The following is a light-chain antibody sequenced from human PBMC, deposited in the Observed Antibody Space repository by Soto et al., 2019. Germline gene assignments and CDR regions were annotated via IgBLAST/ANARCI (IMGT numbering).Light chain of an antibody. V-gene: IGLV2-14*01. CDR1: SSDVGGYNY. J-gene: IGLJ2*01. CDR2: EVS. CDR3: SSYTSSSTLV. Sequence: QSVLTQAAAVSGSPGQSITISCTGSSSDVGGYNYVSWYQQHPGKSPKLMIYEVSNRPSGISNRFSGSKSGNTASLTLSGLQAEDEADYYCSSYTSSSTLVLGGGTKVTVL.